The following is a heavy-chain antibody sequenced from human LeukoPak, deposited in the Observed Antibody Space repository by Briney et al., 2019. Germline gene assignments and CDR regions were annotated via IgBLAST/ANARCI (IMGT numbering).Heavy chain of an antibody. D-gene: IGHD1-26*01. V-gene: IGHV3-74*01. CDR2: MNSDGSST. Sequence: GGSLRLSCGASGFTFSSYWMNWVRQAPGEGLVWVSRMNSDGSSTSYADSVKGRFTISRDNAKKTLYLQMNSLRAEDTAVYYCARDYGSYFLPKYYYMDVWGKGTTVTVSS. CDR1: GFTFSSYW. J-gene: IGHJ6*03. CDR3: ARDYGSYFLPKYYYMDV.